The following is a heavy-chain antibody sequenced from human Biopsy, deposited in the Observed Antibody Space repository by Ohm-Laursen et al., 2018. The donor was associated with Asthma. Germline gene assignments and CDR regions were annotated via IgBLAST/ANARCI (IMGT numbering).Heavy chain of an antibody. CDR2: VNTGNSDT. Sequence: GASVKVSCKASGYNFISFAIHWVRQAPGQRLEWMGWVNTGNSDTKYSQKFQGRVTITRDTSASTAYMEMRSLRSEDTATYYCARTYYDFLTGQVKDVFGVWGQGTMVTVSS. V-gene: IGHV1-3*04. CDR3: ARTYYDFLTGQVKDVFGV. CDR1: GYNFISFA. J-gene: IGHJ3*01. D-gene: IGHD3-9*01.